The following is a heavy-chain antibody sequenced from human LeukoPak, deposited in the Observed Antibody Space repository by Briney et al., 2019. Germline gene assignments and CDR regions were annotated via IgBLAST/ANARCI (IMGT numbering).Heavy chain of an antibody. Sequence: SVKVSCKASGGTFSSYAISWVRQAPGQGLEWMGGIIPIFGTANYAQKFQGRVTSTADESTSTAYMELSSLRSEDTAVYYCARGTDGYYDSSGSMAPFDPWGQGTLVTVSS. V-gene: IGHV1-69*13. CDR2: IIPIFGTA. D-gene: IGHD3-22*01. J-gene: IGHJ5*02. CDR1: GGTFSSYA. CDR3: ARGTDGYYDSSGSMAPFDP.